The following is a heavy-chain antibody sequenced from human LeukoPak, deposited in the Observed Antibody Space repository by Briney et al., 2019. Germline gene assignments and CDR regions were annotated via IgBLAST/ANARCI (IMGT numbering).Heavy chain of an antibody. CDR2: ISYDGNNQ. CDR1: GFTLRSYA. J-gene: IGHJ4*02. Sequence: GRPLRLSCAASGFTLRSYAMHWVRQAPGKGLEWVALISYDGNNQYYADSVKGRFTISRDNSKNSLYLQMNTLRAEDTAVYYCAREGAASGWSSFDYWGQGTLVTVSS. V-gene: IGHV3-30-3*01. CDR3: AREGAASGWSSFDY. D-gene: IGHD6-19*01.